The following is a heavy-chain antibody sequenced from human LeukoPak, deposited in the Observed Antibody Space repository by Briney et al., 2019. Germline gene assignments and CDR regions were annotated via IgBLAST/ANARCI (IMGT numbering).Heavy chain of an antibody. V-gene: IGHV1-2*02. D-gene: IGHD2-15*01. Sequence: ASVKVSCKASGYTFNVYYIHWLRQAPGQGLEWMGWVIPSSGGTKHAQKFQDRVTMTRDTSINTAYMELSSLTYDDTAVYYCARGVLLQGRGAFDIWGQGAMVTVSS. CDR3: ARGVLLQGRGAFDI. CDR1: GYTFNVYY. CDR2: VIPSSGGT. J-gene: IGHJ3*02.